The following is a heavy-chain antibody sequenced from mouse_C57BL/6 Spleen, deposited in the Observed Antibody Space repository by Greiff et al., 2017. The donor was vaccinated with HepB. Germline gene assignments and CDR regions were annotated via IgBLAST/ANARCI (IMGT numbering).Heavy chain of an antibody. CDR1: GYTFTSYW. J-gene: IGHJ2*01. D-gene: IGHD4-1*01. CDR3: AKTGTRVDY. CDR2: IDPSDSYT. Sequence: QVQLKQPGAELVKPGASVKLSCKASGYTFTSYWMQWVKQRPGQGLEWIGEIDPSDSYTNYNQKFKGKATLTVDTSSSTAYMQLSSLTSEDSAVYYCAKTGTRVDYWGQGTTLTVSS. V-gene: IGHV1-50*01.